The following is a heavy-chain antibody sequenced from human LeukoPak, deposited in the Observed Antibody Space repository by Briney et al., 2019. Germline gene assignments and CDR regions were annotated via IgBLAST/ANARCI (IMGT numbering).Heavy chain of an antibody. CDR2: IWYDGSIQ. J-gene: IGHJ4*02. V-gene: IGHV3-33*01. Sequence: GGSLRLTCAASGFTFSSYGMHWVRQAPGKGLEWVAAIWYDGSIQYYADSVKGRFTISRDNSKNTLYLQMDSLRAEDTAVYYCARAGYCSGGSCYGSDYWGQGTLVSVSS. CDR3: ARAGYCSGGSCYGSDY. CDR1: GFTFSSYG. D-gene: IGHD2-15*01.